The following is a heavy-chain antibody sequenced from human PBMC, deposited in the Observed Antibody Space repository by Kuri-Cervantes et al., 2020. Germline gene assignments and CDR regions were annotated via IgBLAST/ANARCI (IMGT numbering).Heavy chain of an antibody. Sequence: GGSLRLSCAASGFTVSSNYMSWVRQAPGKGLEWVSVIYSGGSTYYADSVKGRFTISRDNAKNSLYLQMNSLRAEDTAVYYCARDLFGYYYYYMDVWGKGTTVTVSS. CDR3: ARDLFGYYYYYMDV. CDR1: GFTVSSNY. J-gene: IGHJ6*03. D-gene: IGHD3-3*01. V-gene: IGHV3-66*01. CDR2: IYSGGST.